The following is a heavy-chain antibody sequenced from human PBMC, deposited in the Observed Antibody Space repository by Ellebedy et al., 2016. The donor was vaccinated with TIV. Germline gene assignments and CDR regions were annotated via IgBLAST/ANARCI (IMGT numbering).Heavy chain of an antibody. D-gene: IGHD3-10*01. CDR2: ISYDGSNK. CDR1: GFTFSSYG. J-gene: IGHJ4*02. Sequence: GESLKISCAASGFTFSSYGMHWVRQAPGKGLEWVAVISYDGSNKYYADSVKGRFTISRDNSKNTLYLQMNSLRAEDTAVYYCAKDLAVTTSTGSYWGQGTLVTVSS. CDR3: AKDLAVTTSTGSY. V-gene: IGHV3-30*18.